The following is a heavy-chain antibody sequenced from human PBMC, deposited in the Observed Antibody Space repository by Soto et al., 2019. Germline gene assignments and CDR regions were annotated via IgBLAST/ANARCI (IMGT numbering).Heavy chain of an antibody. V-gene: IGHV4-59*08. J-gene: IGHJ4*02. Sequence: PSENLSLTCTVSGGSISSYYWSWIRQPPGKGLEWIGYIYYSGSTNYNPSLKSRVTISVDTSKNQFSLKLNSMTAADTAVYYCARHNYGSGSTYFDYWGQGTLVTVSS. CDR1: GGSISSYY. CDR3: ARHNYGSGSTYFDY. CDR2: IYYSGST. D-gene: IGHD3-10*01.